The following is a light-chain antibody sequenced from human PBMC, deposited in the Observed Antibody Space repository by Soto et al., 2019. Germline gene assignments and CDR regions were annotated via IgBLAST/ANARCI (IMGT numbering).Light chain of an antibody. Sequence: QSVLTQPASVSGSPGQSITISCTGTSSDVGGYNYISWYQQHPGKAPKLMIYEVSNRPSGVSDRFSGSKSGNTASLTTSGVQADDEEDYYCCSYTTSSTPAVFGGGTKLTVL. CDR3: CSYTTSSTPAV. V-gene: IGLV2-14*01. CDR2: EVS. J-gene: IGLJ3*02. CDR1: SSDVGGYNY.